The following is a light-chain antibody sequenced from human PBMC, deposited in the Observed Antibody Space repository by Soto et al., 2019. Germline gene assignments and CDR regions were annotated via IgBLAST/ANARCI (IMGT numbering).Light chain of an antibody. Sequence: QSALTQPASVSGSPGQSITISCTGTSNDIGRYNHVSWYQHHPGKAPKLIISEVSNRPSGVSNRFSGSKSGYTASLTISGLQSEDEADYYCNPHTSADFRVFGTGTKVTVL. V-gene: IGLV2-14*01. J-gene: IGLJ1*01. CDR3: NPHTSADFRV. CDR2: EVS. CDR1: SNDIGRYNH.